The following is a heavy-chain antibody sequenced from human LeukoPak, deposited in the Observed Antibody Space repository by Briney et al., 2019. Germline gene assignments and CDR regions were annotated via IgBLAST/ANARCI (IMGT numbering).Heavy chain of an antibody. J-gene: IGHJ4*02. V-gene: IGHV3-23*01. D-gene: IGHD2-15*01. CDR3: AKTQISRYCSGGSCYSGEGTFDY. CDR2: ISGSGGST. CDR1: GFTFSSYG. Sequence: GGSLRLSCAASGFTFSSYGMSWVRQAPGKGLEWVSAISGSGGSTYYADSVKGRFTISRDNSKNTLYLQMNSLRAEDTAVYYCAKTQISRYCSGGSCYSGEGTFDYWGQGTLVTVSS.